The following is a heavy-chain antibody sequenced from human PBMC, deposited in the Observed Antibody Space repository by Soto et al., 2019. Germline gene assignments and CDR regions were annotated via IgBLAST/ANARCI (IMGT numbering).Heavy chain of an antibody. V-gene: IGHV4-39*02. CDR2: IYYRGNT. CDR3: AREGGGYCSGGSCQVDY. D-gene: IGHD2-15*01. Sequence: QLQLQESGPGLVKPSETLSLTCTVSGGSISSSSYYWGWIRQPPGKGLEWIGSIYYRGNTYYNPSLKSRVAISVDPSKNPFSLKLRSVTAADTAVYYCAREGGGYCSGGSCQVDYWGQGTLVTVSS. J-gene: IGHJ4*02. CDR1: GGSISSSSYY.